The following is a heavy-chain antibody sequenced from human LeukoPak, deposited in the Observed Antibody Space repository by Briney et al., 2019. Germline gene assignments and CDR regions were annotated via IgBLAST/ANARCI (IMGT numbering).Heavy chain of an antibody. CDR1: GFTFSSFR. D-gene: IGHD6-13*01. CDR2: IKQDGSEK. CDR3: ARDFVAAAGIDY. Sequence: GGSLRLSCAASGFTFSSFRMSWVRQAPGKGLEWVANIKQDGSEKYYVDSVKGRFTISRDNAKNSLYLQMNSPRAEDTALYYCARDFVAAAGIDYWGQGTLVTVSS. V-gene: IGHV3-7*01. J-gene: IGHJ4*02.